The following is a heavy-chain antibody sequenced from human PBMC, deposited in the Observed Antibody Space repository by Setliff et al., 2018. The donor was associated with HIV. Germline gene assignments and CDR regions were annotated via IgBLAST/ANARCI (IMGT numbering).Heavy chain of an antibody. J-gene: IGHJ5*02. Sequence: PSETLSLTCTVSGGSISSYYWNWIRQHPGKGLEWIGYIYSSGSTYYNPSLQSRVSMSVETSKNQFSLKLTSVTAADTAVYYCARSVTFLVDWFDPWGRGTLVTVSS. CDR2: IYSSGST. CDR3: ARSVTFLVDWFDP. CDR1: GGSISSYY. D-gene: IGHD4-17*01. V-gene: IGHV4-31*03.